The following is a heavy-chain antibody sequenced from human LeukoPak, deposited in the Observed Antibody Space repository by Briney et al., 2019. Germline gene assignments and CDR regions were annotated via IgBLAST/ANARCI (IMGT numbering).Heavy chain of an antibody. CDR3: ARGRSLVVVPAAPYYYMDV. CDR1: GGSFSGYS. J-gene: IGHJ6*03. CDR2: INHSGST. V-gene: IGHV4-34*01. Sequence: SETLSLTCAVYGGSFSGYSWSWIRQPPGKGLEWIGEINHSGSTNYNPSLKSRVTISVDTSKNQFSLKLSSVTAADTAVYYCARGRSLVVVPAAPYYYMDVWGKGTTVTVSS. D-gene: IGHD2-2*01.